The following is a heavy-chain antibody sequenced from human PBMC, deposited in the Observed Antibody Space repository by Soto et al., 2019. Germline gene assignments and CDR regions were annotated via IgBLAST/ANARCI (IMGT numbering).Heavy chain of an antibody. J-gene: IGHJ1*01. V-gene: IGHV3-23*01. CDR3: ATVVEPVTRH. Sequence: XXSLRLAVGAARGTCGSYGERWIRHATGKGLEWVSAISGSGVNTYYADSVKGRFTISRDNSKNTLYLQMNSLRAEDTAVYYRATVVEPVTRHWGQRPLVTVPS. CDR1: RGTCGSYG. D-gene: IGHD2-2*01. CDR2: ISGSGVNT.